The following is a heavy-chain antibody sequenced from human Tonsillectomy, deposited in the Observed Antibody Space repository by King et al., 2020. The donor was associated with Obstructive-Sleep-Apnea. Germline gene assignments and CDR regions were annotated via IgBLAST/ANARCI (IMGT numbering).Heavy chain of an antibody. V-gene: IGHV3-23*04. Sequence: VQLVESGGGLVQPGGSLRLSCAASGFTFSSYAMRWVRQAPGKGLDWVSAISVSGGSTYYADSVKGRFTISRDNSKITLHLQMTSLRAEDTAVYYCAKDGEKCGGDCYSGPYFDYWGQGTLVTVSS. CDR3: AKDGEKCGGDCYSGPYFDY. J-gene: IGHJ4*02. D-gene: IGHD2-21*02. CDR2: ISVSGGST. CDR1: GFTFSSYA.